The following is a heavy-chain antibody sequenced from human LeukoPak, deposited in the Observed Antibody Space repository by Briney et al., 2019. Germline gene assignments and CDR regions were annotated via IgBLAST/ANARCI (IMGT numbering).Heavy chain of an antibody. V-gene: IGHV3-7*01. CDR2: IKQVGSEK. Sequence: GGSLRLSCAASGFTFSSYWMSWVGQAPGKGLDWVANIKQVGSEKYYVDSVKGRFIISRDNAKNSLYLQMNSVRAKDTGVYYCAIEGVAGHDYWGQGTRVTVSS. CDR3: AIEGVAGHDY. CDR1: GFTFSSYW. J-gene: IGHJ4*02. D-gene: IGHD6-19*01.